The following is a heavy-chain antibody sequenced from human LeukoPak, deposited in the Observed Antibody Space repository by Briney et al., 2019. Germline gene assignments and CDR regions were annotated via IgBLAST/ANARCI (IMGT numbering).Heavy chain of an antibody. CDR1: GGSISSGSYY. CDR3: ARDGYSSGHDY. J-gene: IGHJ4*02. V-gene: IGHV4-61*01. Sequence: PSQTLSLTCTVSGGSISSGSYYWSWIRQPPGKGLEWIGYIYHTGSTNYNPSLKSRVTISVDTSKNQFSLKLSSVTAADTALYYCARDGYSSGHDYWGQGTLVTVSS. D-gene: IGHD5-18*01. CDR2: IYHTGST.